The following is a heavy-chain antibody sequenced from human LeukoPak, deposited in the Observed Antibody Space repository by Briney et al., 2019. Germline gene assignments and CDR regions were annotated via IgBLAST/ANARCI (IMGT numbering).Heavy chain of an antibody. CDR2: ISYDGSNK. J-gene: IGHJ4*02. V-gene: IGHV3-30*18. CDR3: AKDVGRWLQEYYFDY. CDR1: GFAFSLYW. Sequence: GGSLRLSCAASGFAFSLYWMTWVRQAPGKGLEWVAVISYDGSNKYYADSVKGRFTISRDNSKNTLYLQMNSLRAEDTAVYYCAKDVGRWLQEYYFDYWGQGTLVTVSS. D-gene: IGHD5-24*01.